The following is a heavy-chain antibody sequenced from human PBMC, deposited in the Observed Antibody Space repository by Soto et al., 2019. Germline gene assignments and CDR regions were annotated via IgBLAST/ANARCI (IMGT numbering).Heavy chain of an antibody. CDR1: GGSISSYY. D-gene: IGHD3-22*01. CDR2: IYYSGST. Sequence: ETLSLTCTVSGGSISSYYWSWIRQPPGKGLEWIGYIYYSGSTNYNPSLKSRVTISVDTSKNQFSLKLSSVTAADTAVYYCARYYYDSSGYANDAFDIWGQGTMVTVSS. CDR3: ARYYYDSSGYANDAFDI. J-gene: IGHJ3*02. V-gene: IGHV4-59*01.